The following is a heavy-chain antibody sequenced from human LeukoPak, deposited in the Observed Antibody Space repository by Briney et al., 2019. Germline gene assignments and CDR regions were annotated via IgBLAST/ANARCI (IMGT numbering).Heavy chain of an antibody. J-gene: IGHJ4*02. V-gene: IGHV3-23*01. CDR3: AKAFYDSSGYSCLDY. D-gene: IGHD3-22*01. CDR1: GFTFSSYA. CDR2: IIGSGGST. Sequence: AGGSLRLSCAASGFTFSSYAMSWVRQAPGKGLEWVSAIIGSGGSTYYADSVKGRFTISRDNSKNTLYLQMNSLRAKDTAVYYCAKAFYDSSGYSCLDYWGQGTLVTASS.